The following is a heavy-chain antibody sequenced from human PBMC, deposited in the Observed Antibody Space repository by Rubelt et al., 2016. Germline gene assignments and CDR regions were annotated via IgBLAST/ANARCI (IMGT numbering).Heavy chain of an antibody. V-gene: IGHV4-34*01. CDR2: INHSGST. D-gene: IGHD6-19*01. CDR3: ARGEGAVAGRGYYFDY. CDR1: GGSVSSSSYY. J-gene: IGHJ4*02. Sequence: QVQLQQWGTGLLKPSETLSLTCTVSGGSVSSSSYYWSWIRQPPGKGLKWIGEINHSGSTNYNPSLKRRVPISVDTSKNKCSRKLSSGTAADTAVYYLARGEGAVAGRGYYFDYWGQGTLVTVSS.